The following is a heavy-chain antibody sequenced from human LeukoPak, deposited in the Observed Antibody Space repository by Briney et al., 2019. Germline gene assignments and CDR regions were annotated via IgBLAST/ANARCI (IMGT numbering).Heavy chain of an antibody. V-gene: IGHV4-39*01. CDR2: IYYSGNSGNT. Sequence: SETLSLTCTVSGGSISSSAYSWGWIRQPPGKGLEWIGNIYYSGNSGNTYYKPALMSRVSIFVDTSKNQFSLRLNSVTAADTAVYYCARQYGPGYSSTWYFDYWGQGTLVTVSS. J-gene: IGHJ4*02. CDR1: GGSISSSAYS. CDR3: ARQYGPGYSSTWYFDY. D-gene: IGHD6-13*01.